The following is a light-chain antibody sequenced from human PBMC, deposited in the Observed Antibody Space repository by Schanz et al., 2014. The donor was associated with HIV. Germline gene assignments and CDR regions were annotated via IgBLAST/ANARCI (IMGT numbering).Light chain of an antibody. V-gene: IGLV1-40*01. J-gene: IGLJ2*01. CDR3: SSYAGNSNNLNVV. CDR1: SSNIGAGYD. CDR2: GNN. Sequence: QSVLTQPPSVSGAPGQRVTISCTGSSSNIGAGYDVHWYKQLPETAPKLLMFGNNNRPSGVPDRYSGSKSDTSASLAITGLQAEDEADYYCSSYAGNSNNLNVVFGGGTKLTVL.